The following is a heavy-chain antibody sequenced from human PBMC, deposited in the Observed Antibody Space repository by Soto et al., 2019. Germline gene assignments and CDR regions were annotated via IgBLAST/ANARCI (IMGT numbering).Heavy chain of an antibody. Sequence: GASVKVSCKASGGSFSGHAVSWVRQMPGKGLEWMGIIYPGDSETRYSPSFQGQVTMSADKSISTAYLQWSSLKASDSGMYFCARKFYYGAGTLDYWGQGTLVTVSS. CDR1: GGSFSGHA. CDR2: IYPGDSET. D-gene: IGHD3-10*01. CDR3: ARKFYYGAGTLDY. J-gene: IGHJ4*02. V-gene: IGHV5-51*01.